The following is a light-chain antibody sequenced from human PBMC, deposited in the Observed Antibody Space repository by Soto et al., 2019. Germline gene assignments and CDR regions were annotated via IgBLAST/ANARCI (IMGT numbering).Light chain of an antibody. J-gene: IGKJ3*01. Sequence: IVMTQSPLSLPVTPGEPASISCRSSQSLLHRNGYNYLDWYLQKPGQSPQLLIYLGSNRASGVPDRFSGSGSGADFPLRISRVEAEDVGVYYCMQAVQTPFTFGPGTKVDIK. V-gene: IGKV2-28*01. CDR3: MQAVQTPFT. CDR2: LGS. CDR1: QSLLHRNGYNY.